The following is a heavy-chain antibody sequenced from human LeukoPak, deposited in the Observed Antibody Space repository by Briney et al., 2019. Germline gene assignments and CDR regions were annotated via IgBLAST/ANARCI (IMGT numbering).Heavy chain of an antibody. J-gene: IGHJ4*02. CDR2: INHSGST. CDR1: GFTFSSYA. D-gene: IGHD4-17*01. Sequence: PGGSLRLSCAASGFTFSSYAMSWVRQPPGKGLEWIGEINHSGSTNYNPSLKSRVTISVDTSKNQFSLKLSSVTAADTAVYYCARGTVTKLFDYWGQGTLVTVSS. V-gene: IGHV4-34*01. CDR3: ARGTVTKLFDY.